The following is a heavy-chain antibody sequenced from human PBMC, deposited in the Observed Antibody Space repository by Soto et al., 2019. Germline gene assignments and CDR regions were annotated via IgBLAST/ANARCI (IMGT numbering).Heavy chain of an antibody. CDR2: INHSGST. CDR3: ARGRFTIFGVVIMVYFDY. J-gene: IGHJ4*02. D-gene: IGHD3-3*01. V-gene: IGHV4-34*01. Sequence: QVQLQQWGAGLLKPSETLSLTCAVYGGSFSGYYWSWIRQPPGKGLEWIGEINHSGSTNYNPSLKSRVTISVDTSKNQFSLMLSSVTAADTAVYYCARGRFTIFGVVIMVYFDYWGQGTLVTVSS. CDR1: GGSFSGYY.